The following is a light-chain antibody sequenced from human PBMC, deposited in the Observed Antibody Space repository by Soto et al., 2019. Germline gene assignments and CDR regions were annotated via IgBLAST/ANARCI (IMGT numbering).Light chain of an antibody. CDR2: KAS. V-gene: IGKV1-5*03. Sequence: DIQMTQSPSTLPASVGDRVTITCRASQSISNWLAWYQQKPGKAPKLLIYKASSLESGVPSRFSGSGSGTEFTLTISSLQPDDFATYYCQQHNGVAFGQGTKVEIK. CDR1: QSISNW. CDR3: QQHNGVA. J-gene: IGKJ1*01.